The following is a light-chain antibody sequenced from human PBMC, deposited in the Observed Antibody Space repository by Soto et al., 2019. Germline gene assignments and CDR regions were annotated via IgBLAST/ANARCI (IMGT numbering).Light chain of an antibody. V-gene: IGKV3-15*01. CDR1: QSVSNQ. J-gene: IGKJ4*01. CDR2: GAS. CDR3: QQYNNWLVT. Sequence: EIVLTQSPVTLSLSPGEIATLSCRASQSVSNQLALYQQKPGQAPRLLIYGASTRATGVSARFSGSGSGTEFTLTISSLQSEDFAVYYCQQYNNWLVTFGGGTKVDIK.